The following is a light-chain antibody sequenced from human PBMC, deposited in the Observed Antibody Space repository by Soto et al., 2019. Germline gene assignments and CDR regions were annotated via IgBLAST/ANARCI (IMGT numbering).Light chain of an antibody. V-gene: IGKV1-9*01. Sequence: GESVTITCRASQVISTSLAWYQVKPGKAPKFLIYDASTLESGVPSRFSGSGFGTEFSLTISSLQPDDFGSYYCQHMRTFGQGTKVDIK. CDR3: QHMRT. CDR2: DAS. J-gene: IGKJ1*01. CDR1: QVISTS.